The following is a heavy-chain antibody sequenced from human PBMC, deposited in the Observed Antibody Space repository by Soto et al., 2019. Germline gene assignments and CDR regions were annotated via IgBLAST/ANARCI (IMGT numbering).Heavy chain of an antibody. Sequence: QLQLQESGSGLVKPSQTLSLTCAVSGGSISSGGFSWSWIRQPPGKGLESIGYIYHSGSTYYNPSLKSRVTIAVDRSKNQFSLKLSSVTAADTAVYYCAGGIAARPLGYWGQGTLVTVSS. J-gene: IGHJ4*02. CDR2: IYHSGST. CDR1: GGSISSGGFS. V-gene: IGHV4-30-2*01. D-gene: IGHD6-6*01. CDR3: AGGIAARPLGY.